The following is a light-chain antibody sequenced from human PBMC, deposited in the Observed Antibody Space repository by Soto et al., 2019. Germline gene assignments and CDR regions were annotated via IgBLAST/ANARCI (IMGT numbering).Light chain of an antibody. V-gene: IGKV3-20*01. J-gene: IGKJ1*01. CDR2: DAS. Sequence: EIVLTQSPGTLSLSTGERATISCRASQSVSSSYLAWYQQKPGQAPRLLIYDASSRATGIPDRFSGSGSGTDFTLTISRLEPEDFAVYYCQQYGRSPRTFGQGTKVEIK. CDR3: QQYGRSPRT. CDR1: QSVSSSY.